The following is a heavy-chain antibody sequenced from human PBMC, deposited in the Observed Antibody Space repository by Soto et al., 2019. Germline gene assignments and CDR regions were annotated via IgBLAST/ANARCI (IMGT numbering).Heavy chain of an antibody. Sequence: QVQLMQSGAEVKKPGASVKVSCKASGDTFTDYYIHWVRQAPGQGLEWMGTVNPSGGHTTYAKHFPGRGTMTGDTSTSTLFMALTTLTFDDTAICYCARGGQVVVVTAALDYWGQGTLVTVSS. CDR3: ARGGQVVVVTAALDY. J-gene: IGHJ4*02. D-gene: IGHD2-21*02. CDR1: GDTFTDYY. CDR2: VNPSGGHT. V-gene: IGHV1-46*01.